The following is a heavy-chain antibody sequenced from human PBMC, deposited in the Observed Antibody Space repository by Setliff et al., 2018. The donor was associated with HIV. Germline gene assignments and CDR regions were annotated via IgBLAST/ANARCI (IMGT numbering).Heavy chain of an antibody. CDR2: FYSSRSN. J-gene: IGHJ6*02. Sequence: SETLSLTCTVSGGSINSGSHYWSWIRQPAGKGLEWIGRFYSSRSNSYNPSLKSRVTISVDTSKNQFSLRLSSVTAADTAVYYCARGVAVTAIHAYYYGLDVWAKGPRSPSP. V-gene: IGHV4-61*02. CDR1: GGSINSGSHY. D-gene: IGHD2-21*02. CDR3: ARGVAVTAIHAYYYGLDV.